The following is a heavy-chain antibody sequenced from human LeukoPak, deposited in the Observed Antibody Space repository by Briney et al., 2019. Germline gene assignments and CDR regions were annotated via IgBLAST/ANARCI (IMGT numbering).Heavy chain of an antibody. Sequence: ASVKVSCKASGYTFTSYGISWVRQAPGQGLEWMGWISAYNGNTNYAQKLQGGVTMTTDTSTSTAYMELRSLRSDDTAVYYCARDGGDFDWLLDAVDIWGQGTMVTVSS. J-gene: IGHJ3*02. CDR3: ARDGGDFDWLLDAVDI. D-gene: IGHD3-9*01. CDR1: GYTFTSYG. CDR2: ISAYNGNT. V-gene: IGHV1-18*01.